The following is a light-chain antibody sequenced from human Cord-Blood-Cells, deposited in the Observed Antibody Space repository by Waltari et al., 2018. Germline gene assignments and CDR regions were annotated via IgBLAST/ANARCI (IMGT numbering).Light chain of an antibody. CDR2: AAS. CDR1: QGISSY. Sequence: DIQLTQSPSFLSASVGDRVTITCRASQGISSYLAWYQQKPGKAPKLLIYAASTLQSGVPSRFSGSGSGTEFTLPLSSLQPEDFATYYCQQLNSYPLTFGPGTKVDIK. J-gene: IGKJ3*01. V-gene: IGKV1-9*01. CDR3: QQLNSYPLT.